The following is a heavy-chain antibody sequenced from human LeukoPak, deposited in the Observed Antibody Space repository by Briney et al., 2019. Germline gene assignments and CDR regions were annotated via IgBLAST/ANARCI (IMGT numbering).Heavy chain of an antibody. CDR1: GYTLTDLP. Sequence: ASVKVSRKISGYTLTDLPMHWVRQAPGKGLEWMGGFDPEDGGAIYAQIFQGRVTMTEDTSTDTAYLELSSLRSEDTAVYSCATASNYYTSGTYPHDALDVWGQGTMVIVSS. CDR2: FDPEDGGA. J-gene: IGHJ3*01. D-gene: IGHD3-10*01. CDR3: ATASNYYTSGTYPHDALDV. V-gene: IGHV1-24*01.